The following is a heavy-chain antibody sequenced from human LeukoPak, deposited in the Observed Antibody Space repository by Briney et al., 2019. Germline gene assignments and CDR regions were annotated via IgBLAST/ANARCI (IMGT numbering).Heavy chain of an antibody. CDR1: GFTFDDYA. D-gene: IGHD1-26*01. CDR2: ISWNSGSI. J-gene: IGHJ4*02. V-gene: IGHV3-9*01. CDR3: AQETSIVGATKAFDY. Sequence: GRSLRLSCAASGFTFDDYAMHWVRQAPGKGLEWVSGISWNSGSIGYADSVKGRFTISRDNAKNSLYLQMNSLRAEDTALYYCAQETSIVGATKAFDYWGQGTLVTVSS.